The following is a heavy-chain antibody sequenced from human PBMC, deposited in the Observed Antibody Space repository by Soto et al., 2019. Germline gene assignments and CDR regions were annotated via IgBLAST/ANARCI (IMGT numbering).Heavy chain of an antibody. J-gene: IGHJ4*02. CDR3: ATERYYGSGSTFDY. V-gene: IGHV4-59*01. Sequence: SETLSLTCTVSGGSISIYYWSWIRQPPGKGLEWIGYIYYSGSTNYNPSLKSRVTISVDTSKNQFSLKLSSVTAADTAVYYCATERYYGSGSTFDYWGQGTLVTVSS. CDR1: GGSISIYY. CDR2: IYYSGST. D-gene: IGHD3-10*01.